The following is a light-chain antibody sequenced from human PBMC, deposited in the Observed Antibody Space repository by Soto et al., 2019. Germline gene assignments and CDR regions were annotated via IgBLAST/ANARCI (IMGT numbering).Light chain of an antibody. J-gene: IGKJ5*01. CDR2: GIY. CDR3: QQYNYWPPIT. Sequence: EIVMTQSPGTLSVSPGETATPSCRASQVLGTNLAWYQQKPGQSPTLLIYGIYIRATGVPVRFTGSVSGTEFTLTITSLQSEDFATYYCQQYNYWPPITSGQGTRLEIK. V-gene: IGKV3-15*01. CDR1: QVLGTN.